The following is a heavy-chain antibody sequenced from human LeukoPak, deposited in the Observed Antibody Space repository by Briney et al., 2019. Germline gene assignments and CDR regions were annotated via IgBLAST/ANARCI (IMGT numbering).Heavy chain of an antibody. D-gene: IGHD6-13*01. CDR2: AYYSGST. V-gene: IGHV4-59*11. Sequence: SETLSLTCTASGGSISPHYWSWIRQPPGKGLEWIGYAYYSGSTNYNPSLKSRVTISVDTSKNQFSLKLSSVTAADTAVYYCARTAAGPQYYYYYGMDVWGQGTTVTVSS. J-gene: IGHJ6*02. CDR3: ARTAAGPQYYYYYGMDV. CDR1: GGSISPHY.